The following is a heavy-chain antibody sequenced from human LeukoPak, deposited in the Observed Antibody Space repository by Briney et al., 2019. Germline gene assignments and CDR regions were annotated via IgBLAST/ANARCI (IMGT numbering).Heavy chain of an antibody. CDR3: ARDSGSYHY. J-gene: IGHJ4*02. D-gene: IGHD1-26*01. CDR1: GFTFSSDW. Sequence: PGGSLRLSCAASGFTFSSDWMNWVRQAPGKGLEWVANINQGGSVKNYVDSVKGRFTISRDNAKNSLYLQMNSLRAEDTAVYYCARDSGSYHYWGQGTLVTVSS. CDR2: INQGGSVK. V-gene: IGHV3-7*01.